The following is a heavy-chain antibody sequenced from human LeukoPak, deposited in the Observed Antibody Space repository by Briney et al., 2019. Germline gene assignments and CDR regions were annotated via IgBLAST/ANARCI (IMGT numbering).Heavy chain of an antibody. D-gene: IGHD3-16*02. V-gene: IGHV3-48*04. CDR1: GFTFSSYS. CDR2: ISSSSSTI. CDR3: ARHRTASDY. J-gene: IGHJ4*02. Sequence: PGGSLRLSCAASGFTFSSYSMNWVRQAPGKGLEWVSYISSSSSTIYYADSVKGRFTISRDNAKNSLYLQMNSLRVEDTAVYYCARHRTASDYWGQGTLVTVSS.